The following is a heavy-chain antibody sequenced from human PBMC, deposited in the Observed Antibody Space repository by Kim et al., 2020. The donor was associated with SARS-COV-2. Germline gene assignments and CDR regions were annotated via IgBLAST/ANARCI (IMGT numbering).Heavy chain of an antibody. CDR1: GYSFTSYW. CDR2: IDPSDSYT. J-gene: IGHJ6*02. V-gene: IGHV5-10-1*01. Sequence: GESLKISCKGSGYSFTSYWISWVRQMPGKGLEWMGRIDPSDSYTNYSPSFQGHVTISADKSISTAYLQWSSLKASDTAMYYCARHVAVAGTYYYGMDVWGQGTTVTVSS. CDR3: ARHVAVAGTYYYGMDV. D-gene: IGHD6-19*01.